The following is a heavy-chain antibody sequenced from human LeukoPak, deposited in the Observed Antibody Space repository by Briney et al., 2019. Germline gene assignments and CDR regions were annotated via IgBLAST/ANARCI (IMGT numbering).Heavy chain of an antibody. Sequence: PGGSLRLSCAASGFTFSSYGMHWVRQAPGKGLEWVAFIRYDGSNKYYADSVKGRFTISRDNSKNTLYLQMNSLRAEDTAVYYCAKDFADIVVVVAAYGHYFDYWGQGTLVTVSS. CDR3: AKDFADIVVVVAAYGHYFDY. J-gene: IGHJ4*02. CDR1: GFTFSSYG. CDR2: IRYDGSNK. V-gene: IGHV3-30*02. D-gene: IGHD2-15*01.